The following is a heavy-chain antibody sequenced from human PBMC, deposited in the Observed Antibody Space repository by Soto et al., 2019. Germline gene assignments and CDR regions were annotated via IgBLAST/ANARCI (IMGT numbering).Heavy chain of an antibody. CDR3: ARYYFFSGFLDS. V-gene: IGHV4-61*01. J-gene: IGHJ5*01. CDR1: GGSVSSGSYY. CDR2: IYYSGST. Sequence: SETLSLTCTVSGGSVSSGSYYWSWIRQPPGKGLEWIGYIYYSGSTNYNPSLKSRVTISVDTSKNQFSLKLSSVTAADTAVYYCARYYFFSGFLDSSRHGTLVTSP. D-gene: IGHD3-3*01.